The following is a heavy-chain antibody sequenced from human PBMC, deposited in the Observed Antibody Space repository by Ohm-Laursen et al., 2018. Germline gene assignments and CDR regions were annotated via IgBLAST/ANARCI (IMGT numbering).Heavy chain of an antibody. CDR2: IYWDDDK. CDR3: AQELERGGYFDY. J-gene: IGHJ4*02. CDR1: GDSISAHYW. D-gene: IGHD1-1*01. Sequence: TLSLTCSVSGDSISAHYWSWIRQPPGKALEWLALIYWDDDKRYSPSLKSRLTITKDTSKNQVVLTMTNMDPVDTATYYCAQELERGGYFDYWGQGTLVTVSS. V-gene: IGHV2-5*08.